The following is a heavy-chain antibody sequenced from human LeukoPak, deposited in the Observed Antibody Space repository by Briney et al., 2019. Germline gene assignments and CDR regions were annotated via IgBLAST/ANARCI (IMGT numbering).Heavy chain of an antibody. V-gene: IGHV4-38-2*02. Sequence: SSETLSLTCTVSGYSISSGYYWGWIRQPPGKGLEWIGSIYHSGSTYYNPSLKSRVTISVDTSKNQFSLKLSSVTAADTAVYYCARGGTLSNTAMVISSSYYFDYWGQGTLVTVSS. CDR1: GYSISSGYY. CDR2: IYHSGST. D-gene: IGHD5-18*01. CDR3: ARGGTLSNTAMVISSSYYFDY. J-gene: IGHJ4*02.